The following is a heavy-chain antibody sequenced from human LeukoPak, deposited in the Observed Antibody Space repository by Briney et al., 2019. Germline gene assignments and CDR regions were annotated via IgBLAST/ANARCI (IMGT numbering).Heavy chain of an antibody. D-gene: IGHD3-22*01. Sequence: GGSLRLSCAASGFTVSSNYMSWVRQAPGKGLEWVSVIYSGGSTYYADSVKGRFTISRDNSKNTLYLQMNSLRAEDTAVYYCARGRASYYDSSRPPTVGNVYYFDYWGQGTLVTVSS. CDR1: GFTVSSNY. CDR3: ARGRASYYDSSRPPTVGNVYYFDY. V-gene: IGHV3-66*01. CDR2: IYSGGST. J-gene: IGHJ4*02.